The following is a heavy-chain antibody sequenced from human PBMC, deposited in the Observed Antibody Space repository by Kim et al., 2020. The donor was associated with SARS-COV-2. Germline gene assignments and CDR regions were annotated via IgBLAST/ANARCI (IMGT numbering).Heavy chain of an antibody. CDR2: IYYSGST. CDR3: ARDRVAGETYYDFWSGYHLDY. CDR1: GGSISSGGYY. Sequence: SETLSLTCTVSGGSISSGGYYWSWIRQHPGKGLEWIGYIYYSGSTYYNPSLKSRVTISVDTSKNQFSLKLSSVTAADTAVYYCARDRVAGETYYDFWSGYHLDYWGQGTLVTVSS. D-gene: IGHD3-3*01. V-gene: IGHV4-31*03. J-gene: IGHJ4*02.